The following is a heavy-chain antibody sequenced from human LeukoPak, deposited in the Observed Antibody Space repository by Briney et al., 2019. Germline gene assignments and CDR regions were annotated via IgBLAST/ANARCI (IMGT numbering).Heavy chain of an antibody. CDR3: TRVSYIDEGIDY. D-gene: IGHD1-26*01. J-gene: IGHJ4*02. CDR2: IKQDGSKK. V-gene: IGHV3-7*04. CDR1: GFPFSSYW. Sequence: GGSLRLSCVASGFPFSSYWMTWVRQAPGKGLEWVANIKQDGSKKSYVDSVKGRFTISRDNAKNSLYLQMNSLRAEDTAIYYCTRVSYIDEGIDYWGQGTLVTVSS.